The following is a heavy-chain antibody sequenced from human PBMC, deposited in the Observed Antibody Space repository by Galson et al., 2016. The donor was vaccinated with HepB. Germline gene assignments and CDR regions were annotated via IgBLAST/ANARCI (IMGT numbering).Heavy chain of an antibody. Sequence: SLRLSCAASGFTFSPFAMTWVRQAPGKGLEWVSIISHTGGSTYYADSVKGRFTTSRDDSINTLYLQMDNLRAEDTAVYYCVRNPQKGLSDSTGWYMFDYYY. CDR2: ISHTGGST. CDR3: VRNPQKGLSDSTGWYMFDYYY. V-gene: IGHV3-23*01. D-gene: IGHD6-19*01. J-gene: IGHJ6*03. CDR1: GFTFSPFA.